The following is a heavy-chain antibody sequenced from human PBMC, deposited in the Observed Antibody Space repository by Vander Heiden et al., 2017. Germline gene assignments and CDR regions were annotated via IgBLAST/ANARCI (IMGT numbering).Heavy chain of an antibody. CDR2: FSGRSGST. CDR3: AKAIFGASSYIAMDV. J-gene: IGHJ6*02. V-gene: IGHV3-23*01. D-gene: IGHD3-3*01. Sequence: EVQLLASGGGLVQPGGSLRLSCAAAGFLSTFYDMSWVRQAPGKGLEWVSTFSGRSGSTYYAGSVRGRFTISRDDSQTTLSLQMNSLTAEDTAIYYCAKAIFGASSYIAMDVWGQGTTVTVFS. CDR1: GFLSTFYD.